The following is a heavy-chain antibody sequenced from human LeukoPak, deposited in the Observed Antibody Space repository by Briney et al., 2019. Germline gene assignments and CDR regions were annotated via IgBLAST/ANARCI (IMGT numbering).Heavy chain of an antibody. CDR2: ISGSGGSA. D-gene: IGHD6-19*01. J-gene: IGHJ5*02. CDR1: GFTFGTYA. CDR3: AKIAYSSGWVQNWFDP. V-gene: IGHV3-23*01. Sequence: GGSLGLSCAASGFTFGTYAMSWVRQAPGKGLEWISAISGSGGSAYYADSVKGRFTISRDNSKNTLYLQMNSLRAEDTTVYYCAKIAYSSGWVQNWFDPWGQGTLVTVSS.